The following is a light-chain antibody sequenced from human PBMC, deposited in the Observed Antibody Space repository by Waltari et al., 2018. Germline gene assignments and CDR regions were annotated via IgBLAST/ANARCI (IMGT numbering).Light chain of an antibody. J-gene: IGLJ3*02. CDR3: CSYAGSYTWV. CDR2: DVS. CDR1: SSDIGCYNY. Sequence: QSALTQPRSVSGSPGQSVTISCTGASSDIGCYNYVSWYQQHPGKAPKLMIYDVSKRPSGVSYRFSGSKSGNTASLPISGRQAEDETDYYCCSYAGSYTWVFGGGTKLTVL. V-gene: IGLV2-11*01.